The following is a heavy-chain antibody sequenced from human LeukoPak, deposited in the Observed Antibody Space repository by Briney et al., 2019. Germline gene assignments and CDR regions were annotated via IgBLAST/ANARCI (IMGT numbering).Heavy chain of an antibody. CDR2: IKQDGSEK. CDR1: GFTFSNYW. Sequence: GSLRLSCAASGFTFSNYWMSWVRQAPGKGLEWVANIKQDGSEKYYVDSAKGRFTISRDNVKNSLFLQMNSLRAEDTAVYYCARAAKYDYVWGSYRYSAFDIWGQGTMVTVSS. V-gene: IGHV3-7*01. D-gene: IGHD3-16*02. CDR3: ARAAKYDYVWGSYRYSAFDI. J-gene: IGHJ3*02.